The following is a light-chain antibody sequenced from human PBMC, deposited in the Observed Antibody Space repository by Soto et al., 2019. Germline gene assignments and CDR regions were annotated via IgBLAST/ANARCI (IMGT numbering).Light chain of an antibody. V-gene: IGLV2-23*01. Sequence: QSALTQPASVSGSPGQSITISCTGTSSDVGSYNLVSWYQQHPGKAPKLMIYEGSKRPSGVSNRFSGSKSGNTASLTISGLQAEDEADYYCRSYAGSSTYVFRTGTKATVL. CDR1: SSDVGSYNL. CDR2: EGS. CDR3: RSYAGSSTYV. J-gene: IGLJ1*01.